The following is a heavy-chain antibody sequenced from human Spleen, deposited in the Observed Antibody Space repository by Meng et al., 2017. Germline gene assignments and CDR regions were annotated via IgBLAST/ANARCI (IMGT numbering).Heavy chain of an antibody. CDR1: GGTFSNNA. Sequence: SVKVSCKASGGTFSNNAISWVRQAPGQGLEWMGGIIPIFGTANYAQKFQGRVTITTDESTSTAYMELSSLRSEDTAVYYCARGARRRAYYYDSSGYYSHAFDIWGQGTMVTVSS. CDR2: IIPIFGTA. D-gene: IGHD3-22*01. V-gene: IGHV1-69*05. CDR3: ARGARRRAYYYDSSGYYSHAFDI. J-gene: IGHJ3*02.